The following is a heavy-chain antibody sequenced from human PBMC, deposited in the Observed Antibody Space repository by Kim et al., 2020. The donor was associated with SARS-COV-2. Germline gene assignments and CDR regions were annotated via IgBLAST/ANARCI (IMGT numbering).Heavy chain of an antibody. V-gene: IGHV5-51*06. Sequence: TRYGPSFQGQVTISADQSISTASLQWSSLKASDSAMYYCARTFPDTAPFDYWGQGTLVTVSS. CDR2: T. J-gene: IGHJ4*02. CDR3: ARTFPDTAPFDY.